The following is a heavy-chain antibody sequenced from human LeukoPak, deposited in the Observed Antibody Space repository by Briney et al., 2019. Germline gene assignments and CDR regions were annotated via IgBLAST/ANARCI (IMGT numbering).Heavy chain of an antibody. CDR1: GFTFSSYT. D-gene: IGHD2-8*02. CDR3: ATDVWYSFDS. V-gene: IGHV3-48*02. CDR2: ISGSSGTI. J-gene: IGHJ4*02. Sequence: GGSLRLSCAASGFTFSSYTMNWVREAPGKGLEWISYISGSSGTIWYAESVRGRFTISRDNAKNSLYLQMNSLRDEDTAVYYCATDVWYSFDSWGQGTLVTVSS.